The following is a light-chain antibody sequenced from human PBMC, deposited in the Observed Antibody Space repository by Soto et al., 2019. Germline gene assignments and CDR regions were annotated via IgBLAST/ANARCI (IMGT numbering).Light chain of an antibody. CDR1: QTIFNW. CDR2: DAS. Sequence: DIQMTQSPSTLSASVEDRVTITCRASQTIFNWLAWYQRKPGRAPNLLIYDASSLQSGVPSTFSGSGSGTELTLTISSLQPGDFATYYSQQYNSYPWTFGQGTKVEIK. CDR3: QQYNSYPWT. J-gene: IGKJ1*01. V-gene: IGKV1-5*01.